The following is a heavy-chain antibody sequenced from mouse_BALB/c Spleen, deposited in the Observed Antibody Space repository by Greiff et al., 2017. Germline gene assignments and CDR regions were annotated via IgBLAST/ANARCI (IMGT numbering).Heavy chain of an antibody. D-gene: IGHD3-1*01. CDR2: IDPANGNT. J-gene: IGHJ4*01. V-gene: IGHV14-3*02. Sequence: EVQVVESGAELVKPGASVKLSCTASGFNIKDTYMHWVKQRPEQGLEWIGRIDPANGNTKYDPKFQGKATITADTSSNTAYLQLSSLTSEDTAVYYCARPRGNYAMDYWGQGTSVTVSS. CDR3: ARPRGNYAMDY. CDR1: GFNIKDTY.